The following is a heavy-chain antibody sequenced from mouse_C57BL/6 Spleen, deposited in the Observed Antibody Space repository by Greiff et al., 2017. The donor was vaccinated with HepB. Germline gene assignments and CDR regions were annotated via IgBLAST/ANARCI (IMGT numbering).Heavy chain of an antibody. CDR2: IDPNSGGT. Sequence: QVQLQQSGAELVKPGASVKLSCKASGYTFTSYWMHWVKQRPGRGLEWIGRIDPNSGGTKYNEKFKSKATLTVDKPSSTAYMQLSSLTSEDSAVYYCARSVVATSHYAMDYWGQGTSVTVSS. CDR3: ARSVVATSHYAMDY. D-gene: IGHD1-1*01. CDR1: GYTFTSYW. V-gene: IGHV1-72*01. J-gene: IGHJ4*01.